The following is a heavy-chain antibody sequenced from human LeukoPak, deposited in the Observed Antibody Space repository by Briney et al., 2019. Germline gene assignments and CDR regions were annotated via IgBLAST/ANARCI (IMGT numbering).Heavy chain of an antibody. CDR2: IYSGGST. CDR1: GFTGSSNY. J-gene: IGHJ4*02. D-gene: IGHD2-21*02. CDR3: ARSPGAYCGGDCYPYYFDY. Sequence: PGGSLRLSCAASGFTGSSNYMSWVRQAPGKGLEWVSVIYSGGSTYYADSVKGRFTISRDNSKNTLYLQMNSLRAEDTAVYYCARSPGAYCGGDCYPYYFDYWGQGTLVTVSS. V-gene: IGHV3-53*01.